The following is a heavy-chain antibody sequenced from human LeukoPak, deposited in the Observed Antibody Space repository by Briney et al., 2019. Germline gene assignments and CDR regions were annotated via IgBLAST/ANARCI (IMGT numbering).Heavy chain of an antibody. J-gene: IGHJ4*02. CDR3: ARGSLGSSTSSDCCPLDY. CDR2: ISVSGGST. D-gene: IGHD2-21*01. CDR1: GFTFSSYA. Sequence: GGSLRLSCAASGFTFSSYAMSWVRQAPGKGLEWVSRISVSGGSTYYADSVKGRFTISRDTSKNTLYLQMNSLRAEDTAVFYCARGSLGSSTSSDCCPLDYWGQGALVTVSS. V-gene: IGHV3-23*01.